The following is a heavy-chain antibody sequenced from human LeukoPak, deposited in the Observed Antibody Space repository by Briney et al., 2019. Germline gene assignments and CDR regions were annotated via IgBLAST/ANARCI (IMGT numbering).Heavy chain of an antibody. CDR1: GFTFSSYW. D-gene: IGHD4-23*01. CDR2: IDSDGDTT. CDR3: ARRLYGGYADY. J-gene: IGHJ4*02. V-gene: IGHV3-74*01. Sequence: PAGSLRLSCAASGFTFSSYWMHWVRQPQGKGLVWVSRIDSDGDTTTYADSVKGRFTIYRDNARNTLYLQMNSLRAEDTAVYYCARRLYGGYADYWGQGTLVTVSS.